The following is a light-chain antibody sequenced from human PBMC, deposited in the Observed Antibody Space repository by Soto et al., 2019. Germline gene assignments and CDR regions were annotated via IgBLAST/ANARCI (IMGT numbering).Light chain of an antibody. J-gene: IGKJ1*01. CDR1: QSLLHSNGYYY. CDR2: LGS. Sequence: DIVMTQSPLSLPVTPGEPASISCRSSQSLLHSNGYYYLDWYLQKPGQSPQLLIYLGSNRASGVPDRVAASGSGTDFTLKISRGEAEDVGVYYFMRALQTRTFGQGTKVDIK. V-gene: IGKV2-28*01. CDR3: MRALQTRT.